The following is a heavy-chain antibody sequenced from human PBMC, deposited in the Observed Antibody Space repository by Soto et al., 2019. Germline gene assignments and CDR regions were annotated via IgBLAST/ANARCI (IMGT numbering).Heavy chain of an antibody. CDR2: IIPIFGTA. V-gene: IGHV1-69*06. J-gene: IGHJ6*02. D-gene: IGHD6-25*01. Sequence: QVQLVQSGAEVKKPGSSVKVSCKASGGTFSSYAISWVRQVPGQGLEWMGGIIPIFGTANYAQKFQGRVTITADKSTSTAYMELSSLRSEDTAVYYCARWERGKLSIAADRYGMDVWGQGTTVTVSS. CDR3: ARWERGKLSIAADRYGMDV. CDR1: GGTFSSYA.